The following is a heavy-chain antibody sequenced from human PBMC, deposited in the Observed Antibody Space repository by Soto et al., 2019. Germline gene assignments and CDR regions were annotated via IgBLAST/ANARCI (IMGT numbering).Heavy chain of an antibody. Sequence: VQLVESGGGLVQPGRSLRLSCTASAFTFGDFAIHWVRQVPGKGLEWVSGINWNGNYIGYADSVKGRFTVSRDNAKNSRYLQMNSLRPEDTALYFCARAPTGGTWPVYFDWWGRGTLVTVSS. D-gene: IGHD2-15*01. J-gene: IGHJ4*02. V-gene: IGHV3-9*01. CDR1: AFTFGDFA. CDR2: INWNGNYI. CDR3: ARAPTGGTWPVYFDW.